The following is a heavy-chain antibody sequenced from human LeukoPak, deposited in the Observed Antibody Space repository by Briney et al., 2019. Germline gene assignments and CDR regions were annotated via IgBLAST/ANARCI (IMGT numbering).Heavy chain of an antibody. CDR1: GFTFSKYW. CDR2: MKQDGGEK. Sequence: GGSLRLSCAASGFTFSKYWMSWVRQAPGKGLEWVANMKQDGGEKYYVDSVKGRFTISRDNAKNTLYLQMNSLRGGDTAVYYCARNLHDYWGQGTLVTVSS. V-gene: IGHV3-7*01. CDR3: ARNLHDY. J-gene: IGHJ4*02.